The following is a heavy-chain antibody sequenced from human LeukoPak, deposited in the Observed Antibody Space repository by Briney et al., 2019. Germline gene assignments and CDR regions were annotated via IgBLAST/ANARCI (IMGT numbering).Heavy chain of an antibody. J-gene: IGHJ4*02. CDR1: GFTFSSYW. CDR3: ARQNFEY. CDR2: IKPDGSGK. V-gene: IGHV3-7*04. Sequence: GGSLRLSCAASGFTFSSYWMSWVRQAPGRGLEWVANIKPDGSGKYYVDSVKGGFTISRENAKNSLYLQMNSLRAEDTAVYYCARQNFEYWAQGTLVTVSS.